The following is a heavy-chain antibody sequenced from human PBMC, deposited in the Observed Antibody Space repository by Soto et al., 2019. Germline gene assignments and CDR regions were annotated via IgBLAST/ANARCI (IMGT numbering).Heavy chain of an antibody. CDR3: ARDAPPEDY. J-gene: IGHJ4*02. CDR2: ISAYNGNT. CDR1: GYTFTSYA. V-gene: IGHV1-18*01. Sequence: QVQLVQSGAEVKKPGASVKVSCKASGYTFTSYAISWVRQAPGQGLEWMGWISAYNGNTNYAQKLQGRVTMTTDTATRTAHRALRSLRSDDTAVYYGARDAPPEDYWGQGTLVTVSS.